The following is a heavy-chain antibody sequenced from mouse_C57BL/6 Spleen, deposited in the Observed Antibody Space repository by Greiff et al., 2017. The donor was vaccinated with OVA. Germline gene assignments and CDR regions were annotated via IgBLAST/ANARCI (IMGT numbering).Heavy chain of an antibody. J-gene: IGHJ2*01. Sequence: QVQLQQSGAELVKPGASVKLSCKASGYTFTSYWMQWVKQRPGQGLEWIGEIDPSDSYTNYNQKFKGKATLTVDTSSSTAYMQLSSLTSEDSAVYYCARGREDYFDYWGQGTTLTVSS. CDR1: GYTFTSYW. CDR3: ARGREDYFDY. CDR2: IDPSDSYT. V-gene: IGHV1-50*01.